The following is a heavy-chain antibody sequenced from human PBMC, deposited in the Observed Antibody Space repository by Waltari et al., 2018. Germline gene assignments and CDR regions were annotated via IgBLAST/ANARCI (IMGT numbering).Heavy chain of an antibody. Sequence: QVQLQQWGAGLLKPSETLSLTCAVYGGSFSGYYWSWIRQPPGKGLEWIGEINHRGSTNYNPSLKSRVTISVDTSKNQFSLKLSSVTAADTAVYYCARGFLWDWYFDLWGRGTLVTVSS. CDR1: GGSFSGYY. CDR3: ARGFLWDWYFDL. J-gene: IGHJ2*01. V-gene: IGHV4-34*01. D-gene: IGHD3-10*01. CDR2: INHRGST.